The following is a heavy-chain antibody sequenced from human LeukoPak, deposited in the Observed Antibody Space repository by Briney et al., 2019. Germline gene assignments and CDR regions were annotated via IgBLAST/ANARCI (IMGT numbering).Heavy chain of an antibody. Sequence: PGRSLRLSCTAPGFTFGDYAMSWVRQAPGKGLEWVGFIRSKAYGGTTEYAASVKGRFTISRDDSKSIAYLQMNSLKTEDTAVYYWTRTPECTYYDFWRGYCHYFDYWGQGTLVTVSS. D-gene: IGHD3-3*01. V-gene: IGHV3-49*04. CDR1: GFTFGDYA. J-gene: IGHJ4*02. CDR3: TRTPECTYYDFWRGYCHYFDY. CDR2: IRSKAYGGTT.